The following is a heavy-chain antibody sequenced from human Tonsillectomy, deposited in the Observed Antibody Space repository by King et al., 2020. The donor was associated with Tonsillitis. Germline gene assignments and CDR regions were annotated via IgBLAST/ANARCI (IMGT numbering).Heavy chain of an antibody. D-gene: IGHD2/OR15-2a*01. CDR3: ARDSRXALPRYDAFDI. V-gene: IGHV1-18*01. J-gene: IGHJ3*02. CDR2: ISAYNGYT. Sequence: VQLVQSGAEVKKPGASVKVSCKASGYTFTNYGFSWVRQAPGQGLELMGWISAYNGYTNYAQTLQARVTMTTDTSTSTAYMELRSLRSADTAVFYCARDSRXALPRYDAFDIWGQGTMVTVSS. CDR1: GYTFTNYG.